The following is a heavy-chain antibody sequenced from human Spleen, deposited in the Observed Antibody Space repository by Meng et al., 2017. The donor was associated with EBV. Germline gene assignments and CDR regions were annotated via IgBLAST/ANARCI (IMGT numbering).Heavy chain of an antibody. D-gene: IGHD6-25*01. Sequence: QVEFVQSGSEFKRPGASVKVSCKASGYTFTTYGMNWVRQAPGQGLEWMGGINTNTGNPTYAQDFTGRFVFSLDTSASTAYLQISSLKAEDTAVYYCARARSSGWNSYYFDFWGQGTLVTVSS. CDR1: GYTFTTYG. V-gene: IGHV7-4-1*02. CDR2: INTNTGNP. CDR3: ARARSSGWNSYYFDF. J-gene: IGHJ4*02.